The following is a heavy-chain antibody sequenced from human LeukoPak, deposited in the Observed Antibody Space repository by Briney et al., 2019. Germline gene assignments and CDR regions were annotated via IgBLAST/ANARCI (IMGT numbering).Heavy chain of an antibody. J-gene: IGHJ3*02. Sequence: ASVKVSCKASEYTFTGYYMHWVRQAPGQGLEWMGWISAYNGNTNYAQKFQGLVTMTRDTSTSTVYMELRSLRSADTAVYYCAREKWLLTDFDIWGQGTMVTVSS. D-gene: IGHD6-19*01. CDR1: EYTFTGYY. CDR2: ISAYNGNT. CDR3: AREKWLLTDFDI. V-gene: IGHV1-18*04.